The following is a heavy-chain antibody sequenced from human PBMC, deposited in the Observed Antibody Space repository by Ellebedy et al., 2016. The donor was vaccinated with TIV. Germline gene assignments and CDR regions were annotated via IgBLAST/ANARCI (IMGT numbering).Heavy chain of an antibody. V-gene: IGHV1-8*01. J-gene: IGHJ4*02. CDR1: GYTFTSYD. D-gene: IGHD2-15*01. Sequence: ASVKVSXKASGYTFTSYDINWVRQATGQGLEWMGWMNPNSGNTGYAQKFQGRVTMTRNTSISTAYMELSSLRSEDTAVYYCARVGGGGYCSGGSCWPFDYWGQGTLVTVSS. CDR2: MNPNSGNT. CDR3: ARVGGGGYCSGGSCWPFDY.